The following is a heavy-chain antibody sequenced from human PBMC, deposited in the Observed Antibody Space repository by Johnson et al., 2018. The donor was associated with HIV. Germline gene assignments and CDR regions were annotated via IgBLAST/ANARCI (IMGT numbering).Heavy chain of an antibody. CDR2: ISGSGGSR. Sequence: LVESGGGLVQPGGSLRLSCAASGFTFSSYAMSWVRQGPGKGLEWVSGISGSGGSRNYADSVKGRFTISRDNAKNSLYLQMNSLRAEDTAVYYCARGGADCGGDCNAFDIWGQGTMVTVSS. CDR1: GFTFSSYA. CDR3: ARGGADCGGDCNAFDI. J-gene: IGHJ3*02. D-gene: IGHD2-21*02. V-gene: IGHV3-23*04.